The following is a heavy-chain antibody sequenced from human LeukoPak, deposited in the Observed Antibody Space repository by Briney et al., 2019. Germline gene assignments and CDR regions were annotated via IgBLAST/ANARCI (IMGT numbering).Heavy chain of an antibody. CDR3: AKASWVSSADAVL. D-gene: IGHD3-16*01. CDR2: ISGTTGST. V-gene: IGHV3-23*01. CDR1: GFTFSNYG. Sequence: GGSLRLSCAASGFTFSNYGITWVRQAPGKGLQWVSGISGTTGSTYYADSVRGRFTLSRDESRNTVYLQMNNLRVEDTAEYFCAKASWVSSADAVLWGQGTLVTVSS. J-gene: IGHJ4*02.